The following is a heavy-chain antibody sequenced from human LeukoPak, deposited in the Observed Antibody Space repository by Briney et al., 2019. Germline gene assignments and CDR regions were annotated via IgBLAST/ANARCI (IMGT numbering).Heavy chain of an antibody. CDR3: ARDRDIVVVVAATRIWFDP. Sequence: GASVKVSCKASGGTFSSYAISWVRQAPGQGLEWMGRIIPILGIANYAQKFQGRVTITADKSTSTAYMELSSLRSEATAVYYCARDRDIVVVVAATRIWFDPWGQGTLVTVSS. CDR2: IIPILGIA. CDR1: GGTFSSYA. V-gene: IGHV1-69*04. D-gene: IGHD2-15*01. J-gene: IGHJ5*02.